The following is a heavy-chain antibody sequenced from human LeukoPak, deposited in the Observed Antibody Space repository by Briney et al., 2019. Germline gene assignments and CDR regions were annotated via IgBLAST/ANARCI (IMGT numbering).Heavy chain of an antibody. Sequence: SETLSLTCTVSGGSISSYYWSWIRQPPGKGLEWIGYIYYSGSTNYNPSLKSRVTISVDTSKNQFSLKLSSVTAADTAVYYCARHDAGSYSYWGQGTLVTVSS. CDR1: GGSISSYY. CDR3: ARHDAGSYSY. D-gene: IGHD1-26*01. V-gene: IGHV4-59*08. J-gene: IGHJ4*02. CDR2: IYYSGST.